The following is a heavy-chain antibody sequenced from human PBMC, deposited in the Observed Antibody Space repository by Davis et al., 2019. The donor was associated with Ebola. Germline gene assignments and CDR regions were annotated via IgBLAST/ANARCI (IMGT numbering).Heavy chain of an antibody. D-gene: IGHD2-15*01. CDR1: GYTFTGYY. Sequence: ASVKVSCKASGYTFTGYYMHWVRQAPGQGLEWMGWINPNSGGTNYAQKFQGWVTMTRDTSISTAYMELSRLRSDDTAVYYCARDRGGVVVGATTHYYYYGMDVWGQGTTVTVSS. CDR2: INPNSGGT. CDR3: ARDRGGVVVGATTHYYYYGMDV. J-gene: IGHJ6*02. V-gene: IGHV1-2*04.